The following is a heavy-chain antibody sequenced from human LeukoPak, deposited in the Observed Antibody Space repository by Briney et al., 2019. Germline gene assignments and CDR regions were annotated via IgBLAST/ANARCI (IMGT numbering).Heavy chain of an antibody. V-gene: IGHV1-8*03. CDR1: GYTFTSYD. J-gene: IGHJ4*02. Sequence: GASVKVSCKTSGYTFTSYDINWVRQATGQGLEWMGWMNPNSGNTGYAQKFQGRVTITRNTSISTAYMELSSLRSEDTAVYYCARAPPSRYRGGYFDYWGQGTLVTVSS. D-gene: IGHD2-2*02. CDR3: ARAPPSRYRGGYFDY. CDR2: MNPNSGNT.